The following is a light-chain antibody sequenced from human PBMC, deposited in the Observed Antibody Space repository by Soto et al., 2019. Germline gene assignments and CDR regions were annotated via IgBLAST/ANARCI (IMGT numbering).Light chain of an antibody. CDR3: QKYSSAST. J-gene: IGKJ4*01. V-gene: IGKV1-27*01. CDR2: AAS. CDR1: QGISNY. Sequence: DIQMTQAPSPLSASVGDRVTITCRASQGISNYLAWYQQKPGKVPKLLIYAASTLQSGVPSRFSGSGSGTDFTLTISSLQPEDVASYYCQKYSSASTFGGGTKVEI.